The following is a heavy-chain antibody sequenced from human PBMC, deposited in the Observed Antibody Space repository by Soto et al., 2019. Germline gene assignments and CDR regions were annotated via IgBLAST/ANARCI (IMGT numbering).Heavy chain of an antibody. CDR2: IYYSGST. CDR3: ARDRGIRRVGATSGIDY. CDR1: GGSVSSGNYY. J-gene: IGHJ4*02. Sequence: SETLSLTCTVSGGSVSSGNYYWSWIRQPPGKGLEWIGYIYYSGSTNYNPSLKSRVTISVDTSKNQFSLKLSSVTAADTAVYYCARDRGIRRVGATSGIDYWGQGTLVTVSS. D-gene: IGHD1-26*01. V-gene: IGHV4-61*01.